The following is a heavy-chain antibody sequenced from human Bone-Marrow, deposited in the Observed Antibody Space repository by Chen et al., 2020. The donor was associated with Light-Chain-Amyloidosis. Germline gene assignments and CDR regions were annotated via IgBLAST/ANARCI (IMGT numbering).Heavy chain of an antibody. V-gene: IGHV4-4*02. CDR1: GDSLSSSHW. Sequence: QVQLQESGPGLVKPSGTLSLTCAVSGDSLSSSHWWSWVRQPPGKGLGWIGEIYHSGSTNYNPSLKRRVTISVDKSKNQFSLNLSSVTAADTAVYYCARAWGSSSGSLEYWGQGTLVTVSS. J-gene: IGHJ4*02. D-gene: IGHD6-19*01. CDR3: ARAWGSSSGSLEY. CDR2: IYHSGST.